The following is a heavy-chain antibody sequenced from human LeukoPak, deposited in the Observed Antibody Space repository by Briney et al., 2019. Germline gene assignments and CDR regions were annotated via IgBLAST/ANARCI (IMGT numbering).Heavy chain of an antibody. CDR3: ARGSYYYDSSGANWFDP. D-gene: IGHD3-22*01. J-gene: IGHJ5*02. Sequence: GGSLRLSCAASGFTFDDYGMSWVRQAPGKGLEWVSGINWNGGSTGYADSVKGRFTISRDNAKNSLYPQMNSLRAEDTALYYCARGSYYYDSSGANWFDPWGQGTLVTVSS. CDR2: INWNGGST. V-gene: IGHV3-20*04. CDR1: GFTFDDYG.